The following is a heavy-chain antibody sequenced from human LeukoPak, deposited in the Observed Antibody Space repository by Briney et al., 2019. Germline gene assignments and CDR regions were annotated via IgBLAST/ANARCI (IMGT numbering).Heavy chain of an antibody. J-gene: IGHJ5*02. CDR1: GFSLNTSGVG. Sequence: SGPALVKPTQTLTLTCTFSGFSLNTSGVGVGWSRQPPGEALEWLALIYWDDDKRYRSSLKSRLTITKDTSKNQVVLTVSNVDPLDTATYYRAHYSAVIRTNWFDPWGQGTLVTVSS. CDR3: AHYSAVIRTNWFDP. CDR2: IYWDDDK. D-gene: IGHD2-21*01. V-gene: IGHV2-5*02.